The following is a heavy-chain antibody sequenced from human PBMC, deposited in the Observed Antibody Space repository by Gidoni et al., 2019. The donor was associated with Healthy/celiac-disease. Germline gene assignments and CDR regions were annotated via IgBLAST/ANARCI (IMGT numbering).Heavy chain of an antibody. CDR3: AKDATGTTHFY. J-gene: IGHJ4*02. V-gene: IGHV3-23*01. CDR1: GFTFRRDA. CDR2: ISGSGGST. Sequence: EVQLLESGGGLVQPGGSLRLSCAASGFTFRRDAMSWVRQAPGKGLEWVSAISGSGGSTYYADSVKGRFTISRDNSKKTLDLKMNSLRAEDTAVYYCAKDATGTTHFYWGQGTLVTVSS. D-gene: IGHD1-1*01.